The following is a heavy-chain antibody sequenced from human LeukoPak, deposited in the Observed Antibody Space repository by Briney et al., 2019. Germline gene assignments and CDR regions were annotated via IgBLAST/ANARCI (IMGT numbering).Heavy chain of an antibody. V-gene: IGHV3-30-3*02. CDR3: AKSMVVPAAKATFDY. Sequence: GGSLRLSCAASGFTFSSYAMHWVRQAPGKGLEWVAVISYDGSNKYYADSVKGRFTISRDNSKNTLYLQMNSLRAEDTAVYYCAKSMVVPAAKATFDYWGQGTLVTVSS. D-gene: IGHD2-2*01. CDR2: ISYDGSNK. CDR1: GFTFSSYA. J-gene: IGHJ4*02.